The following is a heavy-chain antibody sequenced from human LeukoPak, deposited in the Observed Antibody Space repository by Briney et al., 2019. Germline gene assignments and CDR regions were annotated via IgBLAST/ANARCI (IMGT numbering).Heavy chain of an antibody. CDR1: GYTFDSYG. Sequence: GASVKICCKASGYTFDSYGISCMRQAPGQGLELMGWSIAYNGNTNYAQKLQGRVTMTTDTSTSTAYMELRSLRSDDTAVYYCARDRWTVDYGDYGCWFDPWGQGTLVTVSS. CDR2: SIAYNGNT. J-gene: IGHJ5*02. D-gene: IGHD4-17*01. CDR3: ARDRWTVDYGDYGCWFDP. V-gene: IGHV1-18*01.